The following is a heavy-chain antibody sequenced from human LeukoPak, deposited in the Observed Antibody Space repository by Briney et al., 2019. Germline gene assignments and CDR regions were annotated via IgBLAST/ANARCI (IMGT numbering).Heavy chain of an antibody. J-gene: IGHJ4*02. Sequence: GGSLRLSCAASGFTFSSYSMNWVRQAPGKGLEWVSSISSSSSYIYYADSVKGRFTISRDNAKNSLYLQMNSLRAEDTAVYYYAREGEQRGYSGYIDYWGQGTLVTVSS. V-gene: IGHV3-21*01. CDR2: ISSSSSYI. D-gene: IGHD5-12*01. CDR3: AREGEQRGYSGYIDY. CDR1: GFTFSSYS.